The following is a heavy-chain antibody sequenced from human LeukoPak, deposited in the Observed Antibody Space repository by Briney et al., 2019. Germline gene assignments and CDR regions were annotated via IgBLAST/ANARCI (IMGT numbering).Heavy chain of an antibody. J-gene: IGHJ3*02. CDR3: ARDKPGEYGDYASAFDI. Sequence: ASVKVSCKASGGTFSSYAISWVRQAPGQGLEWMGGIIPIFGTANYAQKFQGRVTITADESTSTAYMELSSLRSEDTAVYYCARDKPGEYGDYASAFDIWGQGTMVTVSS. CDR2: IIPIFGTA. D-gene: IGHD4-17*01. V-gene: IGHV1-69*13. CDR1: GGTFSSYA.